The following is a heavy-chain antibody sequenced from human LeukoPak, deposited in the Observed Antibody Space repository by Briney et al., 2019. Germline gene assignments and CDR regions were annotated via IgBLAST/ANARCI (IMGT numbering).Heavy chain of an antibody. D-gene: IGHD3-3*01. J-gene: IGHJ3*02. Sequence: SETLSLTCAVSGGSISPYYWSWIRQPPGRGLEWIGYISASGSTNYNPSPNSRLTISVDTSQMLLSLTLSSVTAADTAVYYCVRHPPRGYHSANTFDMWGRGTLVTVSS. CDR1: GGSISPYY. CDR2: ISASGST. CDR3: VRHPPRGYHSANTFDM. V-gene: IGHV4-4*09.